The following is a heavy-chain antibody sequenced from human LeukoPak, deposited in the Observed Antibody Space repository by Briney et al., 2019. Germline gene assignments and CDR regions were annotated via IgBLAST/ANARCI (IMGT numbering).Heavy chain of an antibody. Sequence: GGSLRLSCAASGFTFDDYGMNWVRHAPGKGMEWVSSISSSSSYIYYADSVKGGFTISRDNAKNSLYLQMNSLRAEDTAVYYCARVEVYSSGWYGGYNWFDPWGQGTLVTVSS. CDR3: ARVEVYSSGWYGGYNWFDP. CDR1: GFTFDDYG. D-gene: IGHD6-19*01. CDR2: ISSSSSYI. J-gene: IGHJ5*02. V-gene: IGHV3-21*01.